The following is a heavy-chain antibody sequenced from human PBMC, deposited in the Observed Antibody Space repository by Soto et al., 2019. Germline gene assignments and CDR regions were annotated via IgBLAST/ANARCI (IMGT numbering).Heavy chain of an antibody. CDR3: ARVAVDSGYGTGYYFDY. D-gene: IGHD5-12*01. CDR2: INAGNGNT. V-gene: IGHV1-3*01. CDR1: GYTFTSYA. J-gene: IGHJ4*02. Sequence: QVQLVQSGAEVKKPGASVKVSCKASGYTFTSYAMHWVRQAPGQRLEWMGWINAGNGNTKYSQKFQGRVTITRDTSASTAYMELSSLRSEDTAVYYCARVAVDSGYGTGYYFDYWGQGTLVTVSS.